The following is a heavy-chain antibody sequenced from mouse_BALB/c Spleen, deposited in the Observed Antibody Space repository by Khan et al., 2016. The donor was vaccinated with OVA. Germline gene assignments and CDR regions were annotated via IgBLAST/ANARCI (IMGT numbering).Heavy chain of an antibody. D-gene: IGHD1-1*01. V-gene: IGHV1S81*02. Sequence: QVQLQQSGAELVKPGASVKLSCKASGYTFTSFYMYWVKQRPGQGLEWIGEINPNNGGTNVNEKFKSKATLTVDKSSSTAYMERSSLTSEDSAVYYCTRGGYGSPFAYWGQGTLVTVSA. CDR3: TRGGYGSPFAY. J-gene: IGHJ3*01. CDR2: INPNNGGT. CDR1: GYTFTSFY.